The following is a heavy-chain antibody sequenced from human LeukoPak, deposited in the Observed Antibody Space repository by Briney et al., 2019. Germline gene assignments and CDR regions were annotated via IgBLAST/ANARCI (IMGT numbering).Heavy chain of an antibody. V-gene: IGHV1-69*04. J-gene: IGHJ4*02. CDR2: IIPIFGIA. CDR3: ARDRSRLNYDSSGYQYYFDY. CDR1: GGTFSSYA. Sequence: SGRVSCKASGGTFSSYAISWVRQAPGQGLEWMGRIIPIFGIANYAQKFEGRVTITADKSTSTAYMELSSLRSEDTAVYYCARDRSRLNYDSSGYQYYFDYWGQGTLVTVSS. D-gene: IGHD3-22*01.